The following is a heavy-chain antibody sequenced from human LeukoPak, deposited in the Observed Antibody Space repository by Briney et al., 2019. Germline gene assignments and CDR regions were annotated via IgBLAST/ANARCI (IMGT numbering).Heavy chain of an antibody. Sequence: GASVKVSCKASGYTFTSSGINWVRQALGQGLEWMGWISAYNGDTNYAQNLQGRVTMTTDTSTRTAYMELRSLRSDDTAVYYCARGAYFDYWGQGTLVTVSS. CDR1: GYTFTSSG. CDR3: ARGAYFDY. V-gene: IGHV1-18*01. CDR2: ISAYNGDT. J-gene: IGHJ4*02.